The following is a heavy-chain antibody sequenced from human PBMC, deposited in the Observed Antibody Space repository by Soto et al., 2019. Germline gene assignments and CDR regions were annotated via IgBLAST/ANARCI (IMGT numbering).Heavy chain of an antibody. J-gene: IGHJ5*02. CDR2: MNPNSGNT. V-gene: IGHV1-8*01. CDR3: ARGRLRVSSRCCWFAP. D-gene: IGHD2-2*01. CDR1: GYTFTSYD. Sequence: ASVKVSCKASGYTFTSYDINWVRQATGQGLEWMGWMNPNSGNTGYAQKFQGRVTMTRNTSISTAYMELSSLRSEDTAVYYCARGRLRVSSRCCWFAPWGQGTLVTVPS.